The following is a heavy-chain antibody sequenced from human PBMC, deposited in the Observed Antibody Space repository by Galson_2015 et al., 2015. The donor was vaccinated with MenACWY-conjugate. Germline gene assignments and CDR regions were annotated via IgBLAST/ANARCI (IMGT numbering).Heavy chain of an antibody. J-gene: IGHJ6*03. CDR2: VNSDASGT. V-gene: IGHV3-74*01. Sequence: SLRLSCAASGFTFSSYWMHWVRQAPGKGLVWVSRVNSDASGTGNADAVKGRCSISSDNAKTMLSLQMNSLKVEDTAVYYCARSYVPGSDRKNYYMDVWGRGTTVTVSS. CDR1: GFTFSSYW. CDR3: ARSYVPGSDRKNYYMDV. D-gene: IGHD3-16*01.